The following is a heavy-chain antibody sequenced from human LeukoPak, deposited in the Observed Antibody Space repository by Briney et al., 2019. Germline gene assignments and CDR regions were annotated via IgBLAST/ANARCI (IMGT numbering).Heavy chain of an antibody. CDR1: GGSISSGGYY. Sequence: SETLSLTCTVSGGSISSGGYYWSWIRQHPGKGLEWIGYIYYSGSTYYNPSLKSRVTIAVDTSTNQFSLKLSSVTAADTAVYYCARDGQYSSSWYPGNWFDPWGQGTLVTVSS. D-gene: IGHD6-13*01. J-gene: IGHJ5*02. CDR3: ARDGQYSSSWYPGNWFDP. V-gene: IGHV4-31*03. CDR2: IYYSGST.